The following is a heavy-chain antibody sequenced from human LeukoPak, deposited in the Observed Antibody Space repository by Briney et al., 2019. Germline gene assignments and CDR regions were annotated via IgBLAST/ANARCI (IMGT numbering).Heavy chain of an antibody. V-gene: IGHV1-69*13. Sequence: SVKVSCKASGGTFSSYAISWVRQAPGQGLEWMGGIIPIFGTANYAQKFQGRVTITADESTSTAYMELSSLRSEDTAVYYCAREGSSSAGLLDYWGQGTLVTVSS. J-gene: IGHJ4*02. CDR3: AREGSSSAGLLDY. CDR1: GGTFSSYA. CDR2: IIPIFGTA. D-gene: IGHD1-26*01.